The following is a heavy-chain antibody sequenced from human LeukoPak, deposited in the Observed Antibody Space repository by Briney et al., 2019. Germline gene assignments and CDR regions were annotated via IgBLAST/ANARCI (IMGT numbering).Heavy chain of an antibody. Sequence: GGSLRLSCAASGFTFSSYAMSWVRQAPGKGLEWVSAISGSGGSTYYADSVKGRFTISRDNAKNSLYLQMNSLRAEDTAVYYCARVGGRAAAGDYWGQGTLVTVSS. J-gene: IGHJ4*02. CDR2: ISGSGGST. V-gene: IGHV3-23*01. D-gene: IGHD6-13*01. CDR3: ARVGGRAAAGDY. CDR1: GFTFSSYA.